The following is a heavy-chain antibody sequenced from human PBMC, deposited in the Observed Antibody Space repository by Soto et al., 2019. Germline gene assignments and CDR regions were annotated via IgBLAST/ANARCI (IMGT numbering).Heavy chain of an antibody. J-gene: IGHJ6*02. CDR1: GGSFSGYY. CDR3: ASMRYRVGTSWPLYYYYYGMDV. Sequence: QVQLQQWGAGLLKPSETLSLTCAVYGGSFSGYYWSWIRHPPGKGLEWIGEINHSGSTNYNPSLKSRVTISVDTSKNQFSLKLSSVTAADTAVYYCASMRYRVGTSWPLYYYYYGMDVWGQGTTVTVSS. CDR2: INHSGST. V-gene: IGHV4-34*01. D-gene: IGHD2-2*01.